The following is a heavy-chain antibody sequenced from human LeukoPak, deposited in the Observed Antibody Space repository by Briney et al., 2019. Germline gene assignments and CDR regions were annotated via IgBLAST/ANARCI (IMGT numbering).Heavy chain of an antibody. CDR1: GFTFSSYW. Sequence: GGSLRLSCAASGFTFSSYWMSWVRQAPGEGLEWVANIKQDGSEKYYVDSVKGRFTISRDNAKNSLYLQMNSLRAEDTAVYYCARVMVRGVIMDYYYYYMDVWGKGTTVTISS. CDR2: IKQDGSEK. CDR3: ARVMVRGVIMDYYYYYMDV. J-gene: IGHJ6*03. D-gene: IGHD3-10*01. V-gene: IGHV3-7*01.